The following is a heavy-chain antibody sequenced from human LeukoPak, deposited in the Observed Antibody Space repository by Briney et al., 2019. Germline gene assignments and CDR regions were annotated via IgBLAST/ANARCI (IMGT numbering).Heavy chain of an antibody. Sequence: ASVKVSCKASGGTFSSYAISWVRQATGQGLEWMGWMNPNSGNTGYAQKFQGRVTMTRNTSISTAYMELSSLRSEDTAVYYCARGTYYYDSSGYPTENFDYWGQGTLVTVSS. CDR1: GGTFSSYA. J-gene: IGHJ4*02. V-gene: IGHV1-8*02. CDR2: MNPNSGNT. CDR3: ARGTYYYDSSGYPTENFDY. D-gene: IGHD3-22*01.